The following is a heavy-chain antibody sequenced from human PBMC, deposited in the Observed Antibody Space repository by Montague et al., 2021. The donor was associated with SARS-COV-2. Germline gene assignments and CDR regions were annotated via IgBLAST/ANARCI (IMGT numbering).Heavy chain of an antibody. D-gene: IGHD1-26*01. CDR1: GFSLSTSGVG. Sequence: PALMKPTQTLTLTCTFSGFSLSTSGVGVGWIRQPPGKALEWLALIYWDDDKRYSPSLKSRLTITKDTSKNQVVHTMTNVDPVDTATYYCAHRRGLLLSDAFDIWGQGTMVTVSS. CDR3: AHRRGLLLSDAFDI. V-gene: IGHV2-5*02. CDR2: IYWDDDK. J-gene: IGHJ3*02.